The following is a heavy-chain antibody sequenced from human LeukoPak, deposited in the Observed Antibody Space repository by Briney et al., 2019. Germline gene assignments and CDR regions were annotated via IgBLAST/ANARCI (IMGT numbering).Heavy chain of an antibody. CDR1: GGSISSYY. Sequence: SETLSLTCTVSGGSISSYYWNWIRQPPGKGLEWIGYIYYSGSTNYNPSLKSRVTISLDTSKNQFSLNLTSATAADTAVYYCARFTPQGYGWGGYNRFDPWGQGTLVTVSS. V-gene: IGHV4-59*01. J-gene: IGHJ5*02. D-gene: IGHD3-16*01. CDR3: ARFTPQGYGWGGYNRFDP. CDR2: IYYSGST.